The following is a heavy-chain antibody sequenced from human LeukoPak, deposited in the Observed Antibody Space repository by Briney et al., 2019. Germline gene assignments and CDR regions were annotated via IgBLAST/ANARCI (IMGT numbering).Heavy chain of an antibody. J-gene: IGHJ4*02. CDR3: ARSTWAPDH. Sequence: SETLSLTCTVSGGSISSSSYYWGWIRQPPGKGLEWIGEINHSGSTNYNPSLKSRVTISVDTSKNQFSLKLSSVTAAGTAVYYCARSTWAPDHWGQGTLVTVSS. CDR2: INHSGST. D-gene: IGHD2/OR15-2a*01. V-gene: IGHV4-39*07. CDR1: GGSISSSSYY.